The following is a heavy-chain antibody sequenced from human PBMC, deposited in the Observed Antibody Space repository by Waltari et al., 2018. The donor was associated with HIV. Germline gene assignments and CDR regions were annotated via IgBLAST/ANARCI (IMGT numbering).Heavy chain of an antibody. V-gene: IGHV1-2*02. CDR2: INPNSGGT. CDR1: GYTFTGYY. Sequence: QVQLVQSGAEVTKPGASVQDSCKASGYTFTGYYMHWVRQAPGQGLEWMGWINPNSGGTNYAQKFQGRVTMTRDTSISTAYMELSRLRSDDTAVYYCARGSYYYDSSGYFHFDYWGQGTLVTVSS. CDR3: ARGSYYYDSSGYFHFDY. D-gene: IGHD3-22*01. J-gene: IGHJ4*02.